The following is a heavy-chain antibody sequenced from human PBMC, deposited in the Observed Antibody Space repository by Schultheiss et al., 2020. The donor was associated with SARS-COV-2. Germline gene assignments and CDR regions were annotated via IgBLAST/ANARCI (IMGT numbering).Heavy chain of an antibody. J-gene: IGHJ4*02. CDR3: ARGGEGTGWEYYYDS. Sequence: SVKVSCKASGGTFSSYAISWVRQAPGQGLEWMGGIIPIFGTANYAQKFQGRVTITADESTSTAYMELSSLRSEDTAVYYCARGGEGTGWEYYYDSWGQGTLVTVSS. CDR1: GGTFSSYA. V-gene: IGHV1-69*13. CDR2: IIPIFGTA. D-gene: IGHD6-19*01.